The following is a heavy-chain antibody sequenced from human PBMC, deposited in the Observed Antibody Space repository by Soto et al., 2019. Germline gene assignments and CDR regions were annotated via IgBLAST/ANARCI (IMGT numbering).Heavy chain of an antibody. V-gene: IGHV4-34*01. Sequence: SETLGLTCTVSRGSIIRYYWNWIRQRPGKGLEWIGEISRSGSATYNPSLKGRVTMSVDTYKNQISLSVTSVTAADTALYFCARDPLITYYYNSNSRDRGYFDFWGQGTLVTVSS. CDR3: ARDPLITYYYNSNSRDRGYFDF. CDR1: RGSIIRYY. D-gene: IGHD3-10*01. CDR2: ISRSGSA. J-gene: IGHJ4*02.